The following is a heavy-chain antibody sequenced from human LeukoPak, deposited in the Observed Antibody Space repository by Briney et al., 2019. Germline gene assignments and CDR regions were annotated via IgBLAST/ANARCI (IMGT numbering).Heavy chain of an antibody. Sequence: PGGSLRLSCAASGFTFSTYGMNWVRQALGKGLEWVSTISTNSVATYYSDSVKGRFTISRDNSKNTLFLQMNSLRAEDTAIYYCAKGQSTIATRSFDSWGQGTLVTVSS. CDR2: ISTNSVAT. CDR3: AKGQSTIATRSFDS. CDR1: GFTFSTYG. J-gene: IGHJ4*02. D-gene: IGHD6-6*01. V-gene: IGHV3-23*01.